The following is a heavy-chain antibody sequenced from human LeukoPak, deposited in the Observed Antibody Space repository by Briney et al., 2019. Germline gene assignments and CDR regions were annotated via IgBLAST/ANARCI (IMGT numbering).Heavy chain of an antibody. V-gene: IGHV3-30-3*02. J-gene: IGHJ4*02. CDR2: ISYDGSNK. CDR3: AKLSFSYYDSSGRDY. Sequence: GGSLRLSCAASGFTFSSYAMHWVRQAPGKGLEWVAVISYDGSNKYYADSVKGRFTISRDNSKNTLYLQMNSLRAEDTAVYYCAKLSFSYYDSSGRDYWGQGTLVTVSS. D-gene: IGHD3-22*01. CDR1: GFTFSSYA.